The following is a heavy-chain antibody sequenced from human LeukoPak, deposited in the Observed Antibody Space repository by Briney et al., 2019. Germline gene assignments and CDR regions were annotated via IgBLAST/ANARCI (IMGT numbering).Heavy chain of an antibody. Sequence: PGGSLRLSCAASGFTFSSYWMHWVRQAPGKGLVWVSRINSDGSSTSYAGSVKGRFTISRDNAKNTLYLQMNSLRAEDTAVYYCARDHPILLWFGERTYYFDYWGQGTLVTVSS. J-gene: IGHJ4*02. D-gene: IGHD3-10*01. V-gene: IGHV3-74*01. CDR2: INSDGSST. CDR1: GFTFSSYW. CDR3: ARDHPILLWFGERTYYFDY.